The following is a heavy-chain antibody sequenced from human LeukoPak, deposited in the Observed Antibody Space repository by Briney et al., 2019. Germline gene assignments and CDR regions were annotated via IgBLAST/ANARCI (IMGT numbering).Heavy chain of an antibody. CDR3: ASKQWLVSDFDY. J-gene: IGHJ4*02. V-gene: IGHV3-48*03. Sequence: GGSLRLSCAVAGFTFSSYEMNWVRQAPGKGLEWVSYISSGGSTIYYADSVKGRFTISRDNTKNSLYLQMNSLRAEDTAVYYCASKQWLVSDFDYWGQGTLVTVSS. CDR1: GFTFSSYE. CDR2: ISSGGSTI. D-gene: IGHD6-19*01.